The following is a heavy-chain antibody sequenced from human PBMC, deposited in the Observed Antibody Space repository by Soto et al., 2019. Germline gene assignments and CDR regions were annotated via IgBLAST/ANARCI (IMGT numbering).Heavy chain of an antibody. D-gene: IGHD6-19*01. Sequence: SETLSLTCTVSGGSISSSSYYWGWIRQPPGKGLEWIGSIYYSGSTYYNPSLKSRATISVDTSKNQFSLKLGSATAADTAVYYCARETIAVAGFDYWGQGTLVTVSS. J-gene: IGHJ4*02. V-gene: IGHV4-39*07. CDR3: ARETIAVAGFDY. CDR1: GGSISSSSYY. CDR2: IYYSGST.